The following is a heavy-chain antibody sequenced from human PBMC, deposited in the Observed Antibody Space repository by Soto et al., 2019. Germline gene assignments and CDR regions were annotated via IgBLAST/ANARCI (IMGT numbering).Heavy chain of an antibody. V-gene: IGHV1-3*01. CDR2: INAGNGNT. J-gene: IGHJ4*02. D-gene: IGHD3-22*01. CDR1: GYTFTSYA. Sequence: GASVKVSCKASGYTFTSYAMHWVRQAPGQRLEWMGWINAGNGNTKYSQKFQGRVTITRDTSASTAYMELSSLRSEDTAVYYCARALSTYYDSRGYRYWGQGTLVTVSS. CDR3: ARALSTYYDSRGYRY.